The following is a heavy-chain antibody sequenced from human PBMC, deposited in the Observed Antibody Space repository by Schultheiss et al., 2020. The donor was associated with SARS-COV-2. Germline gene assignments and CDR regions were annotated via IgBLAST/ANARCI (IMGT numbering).Heavy chain of an antibody. CDR3: ARDYDSSGLDY. D-gene: IGHD3-22*01. J-gene: IGHJ4*02. CDR1: GGSFSGYY. Sequence: SETLSLTCAVYGGSFSGYYWSWIRQPAGKGLEWIGEIYHSGSTNYNPSLKSRVTISVDKSKNQFSLKLSSVTAADTAVYYCARDYDSSGLDYWGQGTLVTVSS. CDR2: IYHSGST. V-gene: IGHV4-34*01.